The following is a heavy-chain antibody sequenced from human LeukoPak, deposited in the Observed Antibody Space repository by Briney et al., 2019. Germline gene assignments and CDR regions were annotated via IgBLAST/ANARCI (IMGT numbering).Heavy chain of an antibody. CDR2: IYYNGST. Sequence: PSETLSLTCSVSGGSISGYYWSWVRQPPGKGLEWIGFIYYNGSTNYNPSLKSRITISVDTSKNQLSLKLNSVTAADTAIFYCARIRRYDYDGFRPGWVYWYFDVWGRGTLVTVSS. CDR1: GGSISGYY. V-gene: IGHV4-59*01. CDR3: ARIRRYDYDGFRPGWVYWYFDV. D-gene: IGHD4-23*01. J-gene: IGHJ2*01.